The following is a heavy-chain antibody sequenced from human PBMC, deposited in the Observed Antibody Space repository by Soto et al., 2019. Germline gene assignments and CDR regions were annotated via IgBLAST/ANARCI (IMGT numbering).Heavy chain of an antibody. CDR3: ARHGYSIAARAFDY. J-gene: IGHJ4*02. D-gene: IGHD6-6*01. CDR2: ISADGSGT. V-gene: IGHV3-48*03. Sequence: GGSLRLSCAASGFTFRSYEMHWVRQPPGKGLQWISYISADGSGTYYADSVRGRFTISRDNARNSLSLQMNSLRAADTAVYYCARHGYSIAARAFDYWGQGTLVTVSS. CDR1: GFTFRSYE.